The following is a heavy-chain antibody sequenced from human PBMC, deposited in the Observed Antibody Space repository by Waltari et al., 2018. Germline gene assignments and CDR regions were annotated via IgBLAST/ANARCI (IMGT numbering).Heavy chain of an antibody. Sequence: QVQLVQSGAEVKKPGASVKVSCKASGYTFTSYAMHWVRQAPGQRLEGMGWINAGNGNTKYSQKSQGRVTMTEDTSTDTAYMELSSLRSEDTAVYYCARYGAWFGELTDWGQGTLVTVSS. CDR1: GYTFTSYA. CDR2: INAGNGNT. V-gene: IGHV1-3*01. J-gene: IGHJ4*02. CDR3: ARYGAWFGELTD. D-gene: IGHD3-10*01.